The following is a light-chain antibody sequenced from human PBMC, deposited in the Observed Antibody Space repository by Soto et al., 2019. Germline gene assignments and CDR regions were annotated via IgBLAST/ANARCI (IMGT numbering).Light chain of an antibody. J-gene: IGLJ1*01. V-gene: IGLV2-23*01. CDR2: EDN. CDR1: SSDVGIYNL. CDR3: CSYAGINTFFV. Sequence: QSALTQPASVSGSPGQSITFSCTGTSSDVGIYNLVSWYQQLPGKAPNLMIYEDNKRPSGVSDRFAGSKSGNTASLTIAGLQAEDEADYYCCSYAGINTFFVFGTGTKLPVL.